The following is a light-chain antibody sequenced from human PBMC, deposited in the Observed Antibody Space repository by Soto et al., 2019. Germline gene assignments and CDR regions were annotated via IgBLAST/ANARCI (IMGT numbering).Light chain of an antibody. CDR2: KIS. CDR1: QSLVHSDGNTY. CDR3: MQANQFPLFT. V-gene: IGKV2-24*01. Sequence: DIVMTQTPLSSPVTLGQPASISCRSSQSLVHSDGNTYLSWLQHRPGQPPRLLMHKISNRFSGVPDRFSGSEAETNFTLKISRLEAEDVGVYYCMQANQFPLFTVDAGTKVVIK. J-gene: IGKJ3*01.